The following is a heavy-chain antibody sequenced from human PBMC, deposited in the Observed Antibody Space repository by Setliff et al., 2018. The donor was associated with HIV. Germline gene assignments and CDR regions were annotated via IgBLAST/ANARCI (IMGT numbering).Heavy chain of an antibody. D-gene: IGHD1-26*01. CDR2: IHTEQGFP. CDR3: ATRGEQLYFYGRDV. CDR1: GYSFINYA. Sequence: ASVKVSCKASGYSFINYAINWLRQAPGRGLEWMGWIHTEQGFPMYAQGFTGRFVFSLDPSVNTAYLQISGLKAEDTAVYYCATRGEQLYFYGRDVWGPGSTVTVSS. J-gene: IGHJ6*02. V-gene: IGHV7-4-1*02.